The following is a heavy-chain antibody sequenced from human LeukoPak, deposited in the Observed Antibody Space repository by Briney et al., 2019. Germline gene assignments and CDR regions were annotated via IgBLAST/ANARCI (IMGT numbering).Heavy chain of an antibody. CDR3: AKDLGYNYYDSSGTDY. V-gene: IGHV3-30*02. CDR2: IRYDGSNK. CDR1: GFTFSSYG. J-gene: IGHJ4*02. Sequence: GESLRLSCAASGFTFSSYGMHWVRQAPGKGLEWVAFIRYDGSNKYYADSVKGRFTISRDNSKNTLYLQMNSLRAEDTAVYYCAKDLGYNYYDSSGTDYWGQGTLVTVSS. D-gene: IGHD3-22*01.